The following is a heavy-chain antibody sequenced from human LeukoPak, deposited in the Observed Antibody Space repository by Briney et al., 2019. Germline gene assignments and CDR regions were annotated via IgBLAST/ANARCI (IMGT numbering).Heavy chain of an antibody. CDR1: GFTFSDSW. Sequence: GGSLRLSCEASGFTFSDSWMTWVHQAPGKGLEWVAHIKEDGTDKNYVDSVKGRFTISRDNAKKSLFLQMNSLRAEDTALYYCARARGWFTFDYWGQGTLVTVSS. D-gene: IGHD6-19*01. CDR2: IKEDGTDK. J-gene: IGHJ4*02. CDR3: ARARGWFTFDY. V-gene: IGHV3-7*01.